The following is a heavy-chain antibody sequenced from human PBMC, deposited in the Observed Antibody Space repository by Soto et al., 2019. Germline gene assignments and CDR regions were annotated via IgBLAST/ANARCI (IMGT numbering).Heavy chain of an antibody. J-gene: IGHJ2*01. CDR2: IYWDDDK. CDR3: ARAQHGDYMAIFFWYFDL. Sequence: QITLKESGPTLVKPTQTLTLTCTLSGFSLSASGVGVGWIRQPPGKALEWLALIYWDDDKRYNPSLKTRLTITKGTSKDQVVLTMTNMDPVDTATYYCARAQHGDYMAIFFWYFDLWGRGTLVTVSS. CDR1: GFSLSASGVG. V-gene: IGHV2-5*02. D-gene: IGHD4-17*01.